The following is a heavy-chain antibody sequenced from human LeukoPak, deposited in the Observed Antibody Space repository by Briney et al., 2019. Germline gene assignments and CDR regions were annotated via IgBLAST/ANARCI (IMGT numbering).Heavy chain of an antibody. V-gene: IGHV4-34*01. Sequence: SETLSLPCAVYGGSFSDYYWSWIRQPPGRGREWIGEINHSGSTYYNPPLKSRVTVSVDTSKNQFSLTLSSVTAADTAVYYCARRGLVAATDAFDIWGQGTMVTVSS. CDR2: INHSGST. CDR3: ARRGLVAATDAFDI. J-gene: IGHJ3*02. CDR1: GGSFSDYY. D-gene: IGHD2-15*01.